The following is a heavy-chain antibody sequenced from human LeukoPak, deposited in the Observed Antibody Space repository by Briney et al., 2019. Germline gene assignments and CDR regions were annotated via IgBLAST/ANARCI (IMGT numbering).Heavy chain of an antibody. D-gene: IGHD2-21*01. Sequence: PGGSLRLSCAASGFTFSSYAMHWVRQAPGKGLEWVAVISYDGSNKYYADSVKGRFTISRDNSKNTLYLQMNSLRAEDTAVYYCAREVVIDPLFDYWGQGTLVTVSS. CDR1: GFTFSSYA. CDR3: AREVVIDPLFDY. V-gene: IGHV3-30-3*01. CDR2: ISYDGSNK. J-gene: IGHJ4*02.